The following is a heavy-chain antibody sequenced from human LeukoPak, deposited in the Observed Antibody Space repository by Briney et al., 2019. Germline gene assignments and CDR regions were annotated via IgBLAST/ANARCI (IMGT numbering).Heavy chain of an antibody. CDR2: ISYDGSNK. CDR1: GFTFSSYA. V-gene: IGHV3-30*04. J-gene: IGHJ4*02. D-gene: IGHD3-16*02. CDR3: AKGVIQTWTTEFDY. Sequence: GGSLRLSCAASGFTFSSYAMHWVRQAPGKGLEWVAVISYDGSNKYYADSVKGRFTISRDNSKNTLYLQMNSLRAEDTAVYYCAKGVIQTWTTEFDYWGQGTLVTVSS.